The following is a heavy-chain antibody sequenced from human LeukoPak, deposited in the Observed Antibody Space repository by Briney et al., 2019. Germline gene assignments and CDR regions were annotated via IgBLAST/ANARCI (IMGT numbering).Heavy chain of an antibody. J-gene: IGHJ6*02. CDR1: GGSISSGDYY. CDR3: ARGNFSSSWPYYYYYGMDV. V-gene: IGHV4-30-4*01. Sequence: PSQTLSLTCTVPGGSISSGDYYWSWIRQPPGKGLEWIGYIYYSGSTYYNPSLKSRVTISVDTSKNQFSLKLSSVTAADTAVYYCARGNFSSSWPYYYYYGMDVWGQETTVTVSS. D-gene: IGHD6-13*01. CDR2: IYYSGST.